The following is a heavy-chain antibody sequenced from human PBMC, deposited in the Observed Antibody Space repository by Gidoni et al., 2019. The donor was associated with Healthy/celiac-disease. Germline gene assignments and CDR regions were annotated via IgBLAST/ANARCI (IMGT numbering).Heavy chain of an antibody. CDR3: ARRVTMVRGVIGWYFDL. CDR2: IDPSDSYT. J-gene: IGHJ2*01. V-gene: IGHV5-10-1*01. Sequence: EVQLVQSGAEVKKPGESLRISCKGSGYSFTSYWISWVRQMPGKGLEWMGRIDPSDSYTNYSPSFQGHVTISADKSISTAYLQWSSLKASDTAMYYCARRVTMVRGVIGWYFDLWGRGTLVTVSS. CDR1: GYSFTSYW. D-gene: IGHD3-10*01.